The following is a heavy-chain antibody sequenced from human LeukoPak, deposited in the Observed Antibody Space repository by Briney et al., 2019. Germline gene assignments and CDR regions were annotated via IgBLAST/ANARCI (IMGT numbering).Heavy chain of an antibody. CDR3: ARGSAYGDYGY. CDR2: MNTNSGNT. CDR1: GYTGTSYD. V-gene: IGHV1-8*01. J-gene: IGHJ4*02. Sequence: ASVTVSCKASGYTGTSYDINWVRQATGQGLEWMGWMNTNSGNTGYAQKFQCRVTMTRNTSISTAYMELSSLRSEDTAVYYCARGSAYGDYGYWGQGTLVTVSS. D-gene: IGHD4-17*01.